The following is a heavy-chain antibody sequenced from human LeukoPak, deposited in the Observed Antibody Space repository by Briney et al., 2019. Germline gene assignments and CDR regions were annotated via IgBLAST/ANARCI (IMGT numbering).Heavy chain of an antibody. CDR3: ARVDTRSWELHPY. J-gene: IGHJ4*02. D-gene: IGHD1-26*01. CDR2: IIPIFGTA. V-gene: IGHV1-69*05. Sequence: GASVKVSCKASGGTFSSYAISWVRRAPGPGLEWMGGIIPIFGTANYAQKFQGRVTITTDESTSTAYMELDSLRSEDTAVYYCARVDTRSWELHPYWGQGTLVTVSS. CDR1: GGTFSSYA.